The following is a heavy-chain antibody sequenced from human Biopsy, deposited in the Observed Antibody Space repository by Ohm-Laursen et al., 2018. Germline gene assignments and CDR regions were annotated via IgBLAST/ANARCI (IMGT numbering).Heavy chain of an antibody. CDR2: INHSGRT. CDR3: VGGVDYYDPYHYCALDV. J-gene: IGHJ6*02. CDR1: GESFNGYY. V-gene: IGHV4-34*01. D-gene: IGHD3-22*01. Sequence: SDTLSLTCAVYGESFNGYYWSWIRQTPGKGLEWIGEINHSGRTNYNPSLKSRVTISVDTYKNQISLKVRSVTAADTAVYYCVGGVDYYDPYHYCALDVWGQGTTVTVSS.